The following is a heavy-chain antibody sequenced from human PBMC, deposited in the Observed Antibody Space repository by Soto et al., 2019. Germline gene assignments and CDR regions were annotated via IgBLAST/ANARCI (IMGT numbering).Heavy chain of an antibody. CDR1: GGSVSSGSYY. CDR3: ASSGGWRYYYYGMDV. D-gene: IGHD6-19*01. V-gene: IGHV4-61*01. CDR2: IYYRGST. Sequence: PSETLSLTCTVSGGSVSSGSYYWSWIRQPPGEGLEWIGYIYYRGSTNYNPSLKSRVTISVDTSKNQFSLKLSSVTAADTAVYYCASSGGWRYYYYGMDVWGQGTTVTVSS. J-gene: IGHJ6*02.